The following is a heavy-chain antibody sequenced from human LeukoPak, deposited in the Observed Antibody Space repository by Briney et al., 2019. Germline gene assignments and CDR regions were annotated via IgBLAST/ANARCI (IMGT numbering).Heavy chain of an antibody. CDR2: INNDGSST. D-gene: IGHD1-26*01. CDR3: ARDMGGSYIGVSDC. V-gene: IGHV3-74*01. CDR1: GFTFSDYY. J-gene: IGHJ4*02. Sequence: GGSLRLSCAASGFTFSDYYMSWIRQAPGEGLVWVSRINNDGSSTTYADSVKGRFTISRDNAKNTLYLQMNSLRAEDTAVYYCARDMGGSYIGVSDCWGQGTLVTVSS.